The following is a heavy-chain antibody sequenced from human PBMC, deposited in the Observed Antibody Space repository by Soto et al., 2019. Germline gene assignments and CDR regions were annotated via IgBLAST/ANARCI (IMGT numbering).Heavy chain of an antibody. CDR3: AKDWEETYYYDSSGYLDWFDP. Sequence: GGSLRLSCAASGFTFSSYAMSWVRQAPGKRLEWVSAISGSGGSTYYADSVKGRFTISRDNSKNTLYLQMNSLRAEDTAVYYCAKDWEETYYYDSSGYLDWFDPWGQGTLVTVSS. V-gene: IGHV3-23*01. D-gene: IGHD3-22*01. CDR1: GFTFSSYA. CDR2: ISGSGGST. J-gene: IGHJ5*02.